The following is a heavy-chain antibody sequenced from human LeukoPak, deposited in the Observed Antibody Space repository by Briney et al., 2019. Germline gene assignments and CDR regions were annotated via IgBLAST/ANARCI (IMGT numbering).Heavy chain of an antibody. D-gene: IGHD3-9*01. J-gene: IGHJ4*02. V-gene: IGHV4-39*01. Sequence: PSETLSLTCTVSGGSISSSSYYWGWIRQPPGKGLEWIGSIYYSGSTYYNPSLKSRVTISVDTSKNQFSLKLSSVTAADTAVYYCARRTRYYDILTGYYFDYWGQGTLVTVS. CDR1: GGSISSSSYY. CDR2: IYYSGST. CDR3: ARRTRYYDILTGYYFDY.